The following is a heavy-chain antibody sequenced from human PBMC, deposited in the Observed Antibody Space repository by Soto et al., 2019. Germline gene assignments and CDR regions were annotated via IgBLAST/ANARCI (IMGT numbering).Heavy chain of an antibody. CDR3: ASQESTPKLSCTNGFIYIRAYSSYVTEV. V-gene: IGHV5-51*01. CDR2: IYPGDSDT. CDR1: GYSFTSYW. Sequence: LGESLKISCKGSGYSFTSYWIGWVRQMPGKGLEWMGIIYPGDSDTRYSPSFQGQVTISADKSISTAYLQWSSLKASDTAMYYCASQESTPKLSCTNGFIYIRAYSSYVTEVWGPAMTVSV. D-gene: IGHD2-8*01. J-gene: IGHJ6*02.